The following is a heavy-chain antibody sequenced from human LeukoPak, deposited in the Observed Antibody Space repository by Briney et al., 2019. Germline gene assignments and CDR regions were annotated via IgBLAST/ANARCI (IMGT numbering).Heavy chain of an antibody. D-gene: IGHD3-10*01. CDR2: ISSSGSTI. CDR3: ARAVSGGLYYYYYMDV. CDR1: GFTFSDYY. V-gene: IGHV3-11*01. Sequence: GGSLRLSCAASGFTFSDYYMSWLRHAPGKGLEWVSYISSSGSTIYYADSVRGRFTISRDNAKNSLYLQMNSLRAEDTAVYYCARAVSGGLYYYYYMDVWGKGTTVTVS. J-gene: IGHJ6*03.